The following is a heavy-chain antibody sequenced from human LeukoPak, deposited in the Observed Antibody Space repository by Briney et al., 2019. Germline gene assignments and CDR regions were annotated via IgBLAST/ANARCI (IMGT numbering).Heavy chain of an antibody. Sequence: ASVKVSCKASGYTFTAYYMHWVRQAPGQGLEWMGWINPNSGGTKYAQNLEGRVTMTRDTSIRTAYMELSRMRSDDTDVYYCERDLYHYDPTWFDPWGQGTLVTVSS. V-gene: IGHV1-2*02. CDR3: ERDLYHYDPTWFDP. J-gene: IGHJ5*02. D-gene: IGHD3-22*01. CDR2: INPNSGGT. CDR1: GYTFTAYY.